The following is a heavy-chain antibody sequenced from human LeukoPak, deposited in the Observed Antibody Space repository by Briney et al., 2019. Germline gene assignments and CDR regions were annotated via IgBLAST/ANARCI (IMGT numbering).Heavy chain of an antibody. D-gene: IGHD6-13*01. J-gene: IGHJ4*02. CDR2: IYYSGST. CDR1: GGSISSYY. CDR3: ARAKGDRYSSSWYRSYYFDY. V-gene: IGHV4-59*01. Sequence: SETLSLTCTVSGGSISSYYWSWIRQPPGKGLEWIGYIYYSGSTNYNPSLKSRVTISVDTSKNQFSLKLSSVTAADTAVYYCARAKGDRYSSSWYRSYYFDYWGQGTLVTVSS.